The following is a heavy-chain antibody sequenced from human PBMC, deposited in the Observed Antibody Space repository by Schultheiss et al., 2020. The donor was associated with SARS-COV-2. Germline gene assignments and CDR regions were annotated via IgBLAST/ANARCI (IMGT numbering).Heavy chain of an antibody. V-gene: IGHV4-4*07. J-gene: IGHJ6*02. CDR1: GGSISSYY. Sequence: SETLSLTCTVSGGSISSYYWSWIRQPAGKGLEWIGRIYTSGSTNYNPSLKSRVTMSVDTSKNQFSLKLSSVTAADTAVYYCARAGSYDFWSGYSNYYYGMDVWGQGTTVTVSS. CDR2: IYTSGST. CDR3: ARAGSYDFWSGYSNYYYGMDV. D-gene: IGHD3-3*01.